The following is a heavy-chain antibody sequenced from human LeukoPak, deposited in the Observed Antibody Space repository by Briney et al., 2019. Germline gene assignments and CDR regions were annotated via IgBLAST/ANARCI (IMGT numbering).Heavy chain of an antibody. Sequence: PSETLSLTCTVSGDSISGSSDYWGWIRQPPGKGLEWIGSIYYSGSTYYNPSLKSRVTISVDTSKNQFSLKLSSVTAADTAVYYCARIQILLGYYYMDVWGKGTTVTISS. CDR1: GDSISGSSDY. CDR2: IYYSGST. D-gene: IGHD5-18*01. CDR3: ARIQILLGYYYMDV. V-gene: IGHV4-39*07. J-gene: IGHJ6*03.